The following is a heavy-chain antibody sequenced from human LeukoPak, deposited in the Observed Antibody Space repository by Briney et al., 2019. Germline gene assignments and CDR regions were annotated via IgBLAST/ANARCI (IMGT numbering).Heavy chain of an antibody. CDR3: AKGGGGDFHFDY. D-gene: IGHD2-21*02. V-gene: IGHV3-23*01. Sequence: GESLRLSCAASGFTFSNYAMSWVRQAPGKGLEWVSGLSGSGGSTYYADSVKRRFTISRDNFKNTPDLQMNSLRAEDTAVYYCAKGGGGDFHFDYWGQGTLVTVSS. J-gene: IGHJ4*02. CDR1: GFTFSNYA. CDR2: LSGSGGST.